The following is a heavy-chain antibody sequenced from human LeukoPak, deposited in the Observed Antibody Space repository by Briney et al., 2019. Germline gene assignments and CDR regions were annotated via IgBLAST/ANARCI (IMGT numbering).Heavy chain of an antibody. D-gene: IGHD1-7*01. CDR3: ARGPYNWNFGSRWCYMDV. V-gene: IGHV4-59*01. CDR1: GASISKDY. CDR2: VTHSDFNKANGDIT. J-gene: IGHJ6*03. Sequence: SETLSLTCTVSGASISKDYWAWIRQPPGKGLEWIGYVTHSDFNKANGDITNYNPSLKSRVTISVDTSKNQFSLKLRFVTAADTAVYYCARGPYNWNFGSRWCYMDVWGKGTTVTVSS.